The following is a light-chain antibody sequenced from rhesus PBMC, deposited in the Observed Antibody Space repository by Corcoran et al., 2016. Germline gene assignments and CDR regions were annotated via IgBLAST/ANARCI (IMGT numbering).Light chain of an antibody. CDR2: RAS. Sequence: DIQMTQSPSSLSASVGDRVTITCQASQSLSNYLNWYQQKPGKIPTLLIYRASSLQSGIPSRFSGSGSGTDFTLSISSLQPEDFATYYCQQGYSYPLTFGGGTKVELK. CDR1: QSLSNY. J-gene: IGKJ4*01. V-gene: IGKV1S9*01. CDR3: QQGYSYPLT.